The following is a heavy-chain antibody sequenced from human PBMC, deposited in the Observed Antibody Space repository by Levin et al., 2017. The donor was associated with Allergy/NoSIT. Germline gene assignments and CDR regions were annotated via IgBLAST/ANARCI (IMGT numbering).Heavy chain of an antibody. Sequence: EASVKVSCAASGFTFSSYAMSWVRQAPGKGLEWVSTFSGSAGSTYYADSVEGRFTISRDNSKSTLYLQMNSLRAEDTAVYYCAKDRTSGWYYFDYWGQGTLVTVSS. CDR1: GFTFSSYA. V-gene: IGHV3-23*01. D-gene: IGHD6-19*01. CDR3: AKDRTSGWYYFDY. CDR2: FSGSAGST. J-gene: IGHJ4*02.